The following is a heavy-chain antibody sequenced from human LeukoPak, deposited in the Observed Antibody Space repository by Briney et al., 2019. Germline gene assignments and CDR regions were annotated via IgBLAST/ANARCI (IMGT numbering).Heavy chain of an antibody. V-gene: IGHV4-31*03. CDR2: IYYSGST. Sequence: PSETLSLTCTVSGGSISSGGYYWSWIRQHPGKGLEWIGYIYYSGSTYYNPSLKSRVTISVDTSKNQFSLKLSSVTAADTAVYYCARGVAVAGTTYYYYYMDVWGKGTTVTVSS. D-gene: IGHD6-19*01. J-gene: IGHJ6*03. CDR3: ARGVAVAGTTYYYYYMDV. CDR1: GGSISSGGYY.